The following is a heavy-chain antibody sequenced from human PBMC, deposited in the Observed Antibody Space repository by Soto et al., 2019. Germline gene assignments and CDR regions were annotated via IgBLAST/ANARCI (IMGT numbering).Heavy chain of an antibody. D-gene: IGHD2-15*01. CDR3: ASDFSPYCSGVSCPFDY. CDR1: GYTFTRYA. CDR2: INAGNGNT. Sequence: QVQLVQSGAEVKKPGASVKVSCKASGYTFTRYAMYWVRQAPGPRLEWMGWINAGNGNTKYSQKFQGRVTITRDTSASPASMELSRLRSEDTAVYYCASDFSPYCSGVSCPFDYWGQGTLVTVSS. J-gene: IGHJ4*02. V-gene: IGHV1-3*01.